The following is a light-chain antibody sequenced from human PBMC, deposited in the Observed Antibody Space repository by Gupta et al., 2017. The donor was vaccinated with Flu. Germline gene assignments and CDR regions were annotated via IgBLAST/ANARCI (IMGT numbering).Light chain of an antibody. J-gene: IGKJ4*01. V-gene: IGKV1-9*01. Sequence: GDRVTITWRASQGITVKLAWCQQQPGKAPKLLIHDASSLQSGVPSRFNGSGFGTEFTLTINSLQPEDCATYYCQQLESYPLTFGGGTKVEIK. CDR1: QGITVK. CDR3: QQLESYPLT. CDR2: DAS.